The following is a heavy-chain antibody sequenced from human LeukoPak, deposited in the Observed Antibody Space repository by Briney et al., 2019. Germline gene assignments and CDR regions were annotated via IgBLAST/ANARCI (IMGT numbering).Heavy chain of an antibody. CDR3: AKDAGPYSSGWYSPVRGYFDY. D-gene: IGHD6-19*01. V-gene: IGHV3-23*01. CDR2: ISGSGDST. CDR1: GFTFSTYA. Sequence: GGSLRLACAASGFTFSTYAVNWVRQAPGKGLEWVSTISGSGDSTYYADSVKGRFTISRDNSKDTLYLQMSSVRVDDTAVYYCAKDAGPYSSGWYSPVRGYFDYWGQGTLVTVSS. J-gene: IGHJ4*02.